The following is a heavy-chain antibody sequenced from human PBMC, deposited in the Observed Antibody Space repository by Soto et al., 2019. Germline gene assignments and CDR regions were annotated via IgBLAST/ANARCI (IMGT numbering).Heavy chain of an antibody. Sequence: SETLSLTCAVHGGSFSGYYSSWIRQPPGKGLEWIGEINHSGSTNYNPSLKSRVTISVDTSKNQFSLKLSSVTAADTAVYYCARVFSRRMATLYYYGMDVWGQGTTVT. D-gene: IGHD5-12*01. CDR3: ARVFSRRMATLYYYGMDV. J-gene: IGHJ6*02. CDR2: INHSGST. CDR1: GGSFSGYY. V-gene: IGHV4-34*01.